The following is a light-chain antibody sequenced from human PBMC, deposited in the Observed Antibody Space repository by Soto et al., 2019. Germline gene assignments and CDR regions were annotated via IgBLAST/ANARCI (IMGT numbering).Light chain of an antibody. J-gene: IGKJ4*01. Sequence: DIHMTQSPSSLSASFGDRVTITCRASQGIGVYLAWFQQKPGNAPKLLIYAASTLQSGVPSRFSGSGSGTDFTLTISSLQPEDVATYYCQKYNSAPLTFGGGTKVEIK. V-gene: IGKV1-27*01. CDR3: QKYNSAPLT. CDR1: QGIGVY. CDR2: AAS.